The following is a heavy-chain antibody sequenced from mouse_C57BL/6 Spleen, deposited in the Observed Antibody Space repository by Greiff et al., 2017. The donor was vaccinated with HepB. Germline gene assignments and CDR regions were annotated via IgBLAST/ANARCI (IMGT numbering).Heavy chain of an antibody. V-gene: IGHV1-82*01. Sequence: VKLQESGPELVKPGASVKISCKASGYAFSSSWMNWVKQRPGKGLEWIGRIYPGDGDTNYNGKFKGKATLTADKSSSTAYMQLSSLTSEDSAVYFCARDDGYYVGYWGQGTTLTVSS. CDR2: IYPGDGDT. J-gene: IGHJ2*01. CDR3: ARDDGYYVGY. D-gene: IGHD2-3*01. CDR1: GYAFSSSW.